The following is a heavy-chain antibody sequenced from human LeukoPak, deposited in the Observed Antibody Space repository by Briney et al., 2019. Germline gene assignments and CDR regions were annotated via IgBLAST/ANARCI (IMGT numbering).Heavy chain of an antibody. Sequence: SETLSLTCTVSGGSISSYYWSWIRQPPGKGLEWIGYIYYSGSTNYNPSLKSRVTISVDTSKNQFSLKLSSVTAADTAVYYCAGQKFDDRVVYWGQGTLVTVSS. V-gene: IGHV4-59*08. CDR3: AGQKFDDRVVY. D-gene: IGHD3-9*01. CDR1: GGSISSYY. J-gene: IGHJ4*02. CDR2: IYYSGST.